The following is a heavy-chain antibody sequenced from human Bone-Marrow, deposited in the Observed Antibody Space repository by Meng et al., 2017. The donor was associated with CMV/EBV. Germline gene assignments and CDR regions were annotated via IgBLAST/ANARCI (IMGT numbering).Heavy chain of an antibody. Sequence: GGSPRLSCAASGFISSNYWMSWVRQAPGKGLEWVAHIKEDGSEKNYADSLKGRFTISRDNAQNFLFLQLNSLRGDDTAVYFCTRDEAVTRFDPWGQGTLVTVSS. CDR3: TRDEAVTRFDP. V-gene: IGHV3-7*01. D-gene: IGHD4-11*01. CDR1: GFISSNYW. J-gene: IGHJ5*02. CDR2: IKEDGSEK.